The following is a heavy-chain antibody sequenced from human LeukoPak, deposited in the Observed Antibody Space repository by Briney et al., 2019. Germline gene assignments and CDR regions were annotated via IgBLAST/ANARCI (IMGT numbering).Heavy chain of an antibody. V-gene: IGHV3-23*01. Sequence: GGSLRLSCAASGFIFSSYSMNWVRQAPGKGLEWVSVITGSGGNTYYADSVKGRFTISKDNSKNTVYLQMSSLRVDDTAVYYCAKAASSSWPSYYYSMDVWGQGTTVTVSS. D-gene: IGHD6-13*01. CDR3: AKAASSSWPSYYYSMDV. CDR2: ITGSGGNT. CDR1: GFIFSSYS. J-gene: IGHJ6*02.